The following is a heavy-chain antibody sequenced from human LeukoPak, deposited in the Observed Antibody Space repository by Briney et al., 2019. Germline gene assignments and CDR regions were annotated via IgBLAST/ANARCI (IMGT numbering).Heavy chain of an antibody. CDR2: INTNTGNP. CDR3: AREWGSPRPTSRDY. D-gene: IGHD3-16*01. Sequence: ASVKVSCKASGYTFTSYGISWVRQAPGQGLEWMGWINTNTGNPTYAQGFTGRFVFSLDTSVSTAYLQISSLKAEDTAVYYCAREWGSPRPTSRDYWGQGTLVTVSS. V-gene: IGHV7-4-1*02. CDR1: GYTFTSYG. J-gene: IGHJ4*02.